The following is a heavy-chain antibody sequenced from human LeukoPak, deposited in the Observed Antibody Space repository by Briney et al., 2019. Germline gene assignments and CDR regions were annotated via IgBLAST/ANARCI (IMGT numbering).Heavy chain of an antibody. CDR2: IKQDGSEK. J-gene: IGHJ3*02. CDR1: GFTFSSYW. D-gene: IGHD2-2*02. Sequence: GGSLRLSCAASGFTFSSYWMSWVRQAPGKGLEWVANIKQDGSEKYYVDSVKGRFTISRDNAKNSLYLQMNSLRAEDTAVYYCARALDLSWYRSSTSCHKAFDIWGQGTMVTVSS. CDR3: ARALDLSWYRSSTSCHKAFDI. V-gene: IGHV3-7*01.